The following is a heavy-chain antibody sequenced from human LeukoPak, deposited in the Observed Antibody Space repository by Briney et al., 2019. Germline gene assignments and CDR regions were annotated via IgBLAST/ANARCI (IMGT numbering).Heavy chain of an antibody. CDR2: IYYSGST. CDR3: ARSTVTPYNWFDP. V-gene: IGHV4-39*01. Sequence: SETLSLTCTVSGGSISSSSYYWGWIRQPPGKGLEWIGSIYYSGSTYYNPSLKSRVTISVDTSKNQFSLKLSSVTAADTAVYHCARSTVTPYNWFDPWGQGTLVTVSS. CDR1: GGSISSSSYY. J-gene: IGHJ5*02. D-gene: IGHD4-17*01.